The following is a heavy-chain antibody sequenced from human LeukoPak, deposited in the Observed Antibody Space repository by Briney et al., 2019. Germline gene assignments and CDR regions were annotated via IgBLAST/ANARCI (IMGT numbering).Heavy chain of an antibody. J-gene: IGHJ4*02. Sequence: GRSLRLSCAASGFTFSSYAMHWVRQAPGKGLEWVAVISYDGSNKYYADSVKGRFTISRDNSKNTLYLQVNSLRAEDTAVYYCARVMFGVVYWGQGTLVTVSS. CDR1: GFTFSSYA. CDR2: ISYDGSNK. CDR3: ARVMFGVVY. D-gene: IGHD3-10*02. V-gene: IGHV3-30*04.